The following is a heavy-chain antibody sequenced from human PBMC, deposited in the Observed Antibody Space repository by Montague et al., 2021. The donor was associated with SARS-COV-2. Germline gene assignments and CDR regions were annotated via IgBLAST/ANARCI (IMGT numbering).Heavy chain of an antibody. CDR1: DGPTPSSNYY. J-gene: IGHJ6*03. Sequence: SETLSLTCTVSDGPTPSSNYYWTWIRQPAGKGLEWIGHISGSGVTNYNPSLKSRVTISVDTSRNQFSLKLNSVTAADAAVYYCASGDDNGSGYLDVWGKGTTVTVSS. CDR3: ASGDDNGSGYLDV. V-gene: IGHV4-61*10. CDR2: ISGSGVT. D-gene: IGHD1-26*01.